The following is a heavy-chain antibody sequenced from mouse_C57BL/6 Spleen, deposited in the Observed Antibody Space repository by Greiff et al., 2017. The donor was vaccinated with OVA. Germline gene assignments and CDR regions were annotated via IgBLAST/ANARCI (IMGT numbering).Heavy chain of an antibody. Sequence: VQLQQSGPELVKPGASVKLSCKASGYTFTSHWMHWVKQRPGQGLEWIGMIHPNSGSTNYNEKFKSKATLTVDKSSSTAYMQLSSLTSEDSAVYYCASTTVVPFDYWGQGTTLTVSS. V-gene: IGHV1-64*01. CDR3: ASTTVVPFDY. D-gene: IGHD1-1*01. CDR1: GYTFTSHW. CDR2: IHPNSGST. J-gene: IGHJ2*01.